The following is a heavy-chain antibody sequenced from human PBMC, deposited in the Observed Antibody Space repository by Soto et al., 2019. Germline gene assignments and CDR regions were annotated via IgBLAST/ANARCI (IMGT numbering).Heavy chain of an antibody. J-gene: IGHJ3*01. CDR1: GGSFSGYY. V-gene: IGHV4-34*01. Sequence: SETLSLTCAVYGGSFSGYYWSWIRQPPGKGLEWIGEINHSGSTNYNPSLKGRVTISVDTSKNQFSLKLSSVTAADTAVYYCARGRGSSGYWFWGQGTMVTVSS. CDR2: INHSGST. CDR3: ARGRGSSGYWF. D-gene: IGHD3-22*01.